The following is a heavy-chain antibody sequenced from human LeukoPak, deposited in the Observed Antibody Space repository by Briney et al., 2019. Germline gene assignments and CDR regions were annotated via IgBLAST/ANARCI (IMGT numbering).Heavy chain of an antibody. CDR2: ISAYNGNT. J-gene: IGHJ4*02. Sequence: ASVKVSCKASGYTFTSYGISWVRQAPGQGLEWMGWISAYNGNTNYAQKLQGRVTMTTDTSTSTAYMELRSLRSDDTAVYYCARDYIGEPYGGTGYWGQGTLVTVSS. CDR3: ARDYIGEPYGGTGY. D-gene: IGHD4-23*01. CDR1: GYTFTSYG. V-gene: IGHV1-18*01.